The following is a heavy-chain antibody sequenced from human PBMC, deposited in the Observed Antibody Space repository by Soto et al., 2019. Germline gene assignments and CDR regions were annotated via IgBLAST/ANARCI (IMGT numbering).Heavy chain of an antibody. CDR2: ISYDGSNK. D-gene: IGHD4-17*01. CDR1: GFTFSSSG. J-gene: IGHJ5*02. CDR3: AKDTATVTSWVDP. V-gene: IGHV3-30*18. Sequence: QVQLVESGGGVVQPGRSLRLSCAASGFTFSSSGMHWVRQAPGKGLEWVAVISYDGSNKFYADSVKGRFTISRDNSKNTLYLQMNRLRTEDAAVYYWAKDTATVTSWVDPWGQGTLVTVSS.